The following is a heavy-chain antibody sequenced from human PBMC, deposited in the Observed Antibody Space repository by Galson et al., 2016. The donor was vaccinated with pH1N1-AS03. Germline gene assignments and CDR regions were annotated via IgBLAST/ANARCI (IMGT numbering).Heavy chain of an antibody. Sequence: SLRLSCAASGFNVSNYWMNWVRQAPGKGLVWVSLLNTDVSSTTYADSVKGRFTISRDNAKNTLYLQMNSLRAEDTAVYYCARDIGLVALYSWGQGSLVTVSS. V-gene: IGHV3-74*01. CDR2: LNTDVSST. D-gene: IGHD5-12*01. CDR3: ARDIGLVALYS. CDR1: GFNVSNYW. J-gene: IGHJ4*02.